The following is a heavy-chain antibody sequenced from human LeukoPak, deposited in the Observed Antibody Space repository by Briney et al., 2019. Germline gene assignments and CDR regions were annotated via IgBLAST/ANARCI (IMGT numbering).Heavy chain of an antibody. D-gene: IGHD6-19*01. Sequence: ASVKVSCKAFGYTFTSYYMHWVRQAPGQGLEWMGIINPSGGSTSYAQKFQGRVTMTRDMSTSTVYMELSSLRSEDTAVYYCARDRYSSGWYSGGRHFDYWGQGTLVTVSS. CDR3: ARDRYSSGWYSGGRHFDY. J-gene: IGHJ4*02. CDR1: GYTFTSYY. CDR2: INPSGGST. V-gene: IGHV1-46*01.